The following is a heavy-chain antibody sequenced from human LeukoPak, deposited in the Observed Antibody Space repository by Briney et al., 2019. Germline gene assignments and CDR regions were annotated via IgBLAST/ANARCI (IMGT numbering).Heavy chain of an antibody. CDR1: GFTFSSSE. CDR2: INHSGST. CDR3: ARGGPYCSSTSCYMFRWFDP. J-gene: IGHJ5*02. D-gene: IGHD2-2*02. Sequence: GSLRLSCAASGFTFSSSEMNWVRQAPGKGLEWVGEINHSGSTNYNPSLKSRVTISVDTSKNQFSLKLSSVTAADTAVYYCARGGPYCSSTSCYMFRWFDPWGQGTLVTVSS. V-gene: IGHV4-34*01.